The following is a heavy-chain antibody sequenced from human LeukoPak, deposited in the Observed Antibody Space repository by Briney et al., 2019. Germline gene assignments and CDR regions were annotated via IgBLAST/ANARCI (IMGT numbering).Heavy chain of an antibody. CDR3: ASVLTCLYYYYGMDV. J-gene: IGHJ6*02. D-gene: IGHD2-21*02. Sequence: GASLRLSCAASGFTFSSYCIHWVRQAPGKGLVWISRINSDGSSTSYADSVKGRFTITRDKATNTAYLQLSSLRAEDTAVYYCASVLTCLYYYYGMDVWGQGTTVTVSS. CDR1: GFTFSSYC. CDR2: INSDGSST. V-gene: IGHV3-74*01.